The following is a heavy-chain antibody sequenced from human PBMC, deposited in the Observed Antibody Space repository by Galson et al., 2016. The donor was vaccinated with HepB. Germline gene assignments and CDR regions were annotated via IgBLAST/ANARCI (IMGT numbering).Heavy chain of an antibody. J-gene: IGHJ4*02. V-gene: IGHV3-48*02. Sequence: SLRLSCAASGFTFSSYAMHWARQAPGKGLEWIAWITSSSDTMYYADSVKGRFTISRDNAKNSLYLEMNSLRDEDTAVYYCARDDYFRLGYWGQGTLVTVSS. CDR1: GFTFSSYA. CDR3: ARDDYFRLGY. CDR2: ITSSSDTM. D-gene: IGHD3-16*01.